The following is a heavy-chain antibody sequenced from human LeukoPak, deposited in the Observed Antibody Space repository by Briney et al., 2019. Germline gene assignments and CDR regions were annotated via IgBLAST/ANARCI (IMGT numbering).Heavy chain of an antibody. CDR3: ALFRVDGSDY. V-gene: IGHV3-21*01. CDR1: GFTFSSCA. D-gene: IGHD5-12*01. J-gene: IGHJ4*02. Sequence: KAGGSLRLSCAASGFTFSSCAMNWVRQAPGKGLEWVSSISSSSSYIYYADSVKGRSTISRDNARNSLHLQMNSLRAEDTAVYYCALFRVDGSDYWGQGTLVTVSS. CDR2: ISSSSSYI.